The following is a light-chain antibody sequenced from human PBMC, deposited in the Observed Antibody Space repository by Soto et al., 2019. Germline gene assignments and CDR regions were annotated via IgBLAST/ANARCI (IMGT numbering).Light chain of an antibody. CDR3: QQYNSYSIT. CDR2: AAS. J-gene: IGKJ5*01. CDR1: QGIGND. Sequence: AIQLTQSPSSLSASVGDRVTISCRASQGIGNDLAWYQQKPGKAPRLLIFAASNLQSGVPSRFSGGGSGTDFTLTISSLQPDDFATYYCQQYNSYSITFGQGTRLEIK. V-gene: IGKV1-6*01.